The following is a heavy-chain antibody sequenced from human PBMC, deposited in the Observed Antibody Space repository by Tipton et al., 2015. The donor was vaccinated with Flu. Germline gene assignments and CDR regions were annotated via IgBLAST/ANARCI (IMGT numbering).Heavy chain of an antibody. D-gene: IGHD2-21*02. CDR1: GFTFDDYG. CDR3: ARDRVTGERYFDL. CDR2: INWNGGST. V-gene: IGHV3-20*01. Sequence: SLRLSCAASGFTFDDYGMSWVRQAPGKGLEWVSGINWNGGSTGYADSVKGRFTISRDNAKNSLYLQMNSLRAEDTALYHCARDRVTGERYFDLWGRGTLVTVSS. J-gene: IGHJ2*01.